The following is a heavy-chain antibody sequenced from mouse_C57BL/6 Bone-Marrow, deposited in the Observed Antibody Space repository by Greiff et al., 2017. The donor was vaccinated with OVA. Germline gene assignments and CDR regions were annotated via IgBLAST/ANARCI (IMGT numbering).Heavy chain of an antibody. D-gene: IGHD1-1*01. CDR1: GYTFTEYT. V-gene: IGHV1-62-2*01. CDR2: FYPGSGSI. CDR3: ARHEDRDYYGRGYAMDY. Sequence: QVQLQQSGAELVKPGASVKLSCKASGYTFTEYTIHWVKQRSGQGLEWIGWFYPGSGSIKYNEKFKDKATLTADKSSSTVYMELSRLTSEDSAVYFGARHEDRDYYGRGYAMDYWGQGTSVTVSS. J-gene: IGHJ4*01.